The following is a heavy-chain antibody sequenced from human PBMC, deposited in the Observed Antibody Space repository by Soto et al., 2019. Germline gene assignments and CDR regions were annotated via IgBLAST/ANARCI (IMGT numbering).Heavy chain of an antibody. CDR3: AKVAGLPNVEYFDY. CDR1: GITFSSYG. J-gene: IGHJ4*02. Sequence: GGSLRLSCAASGITFSSYGMHWVRQAPGKGLEWVAVISYDGSNKYYADSVKGRFTISRDNSKNTLYLQMNSLRAEDTAVYYCAKVAGLPNVEYFDYWGQGTLVTVSS. D-gene: IGHD5-12*01. CDR2: ISYDGSNK. V-gene: IGHV3-30*18.